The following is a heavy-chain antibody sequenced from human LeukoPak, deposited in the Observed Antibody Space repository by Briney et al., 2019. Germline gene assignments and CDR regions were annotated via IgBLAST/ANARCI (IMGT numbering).Heavy chain of an antibody. J-gene: IGHJ4*02. V-gene: IGHV7-4-1*02. Sequence: ASVKVSCKASGYTFTSYAMNWVRQAPGQGLEWMGWINTNTGNPTYAQGFTGRFVFSLDTSVSTAYLQISSLKAEDTAVYYCARSEFPYYDILTGYYYFDYWGQGTLVTVSS. CDR1: GYTFTSYA. D-gene: IGHD3-9*01. CDR2: INTNTGNP. CDR3: ARSEFPYYDILTGYYYFDY.